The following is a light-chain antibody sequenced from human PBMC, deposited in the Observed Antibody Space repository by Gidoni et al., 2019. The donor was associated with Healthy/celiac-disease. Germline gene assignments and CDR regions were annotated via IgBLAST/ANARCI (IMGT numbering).Light chain of an antibody. J-gene: IGKJ2*01. CDR2: DAS. V-gene: IGKV1-5*01. Sequence: DIQMTQSPSTLSASVGDRVTITCRASPSISSWLAWYQQKPGKAPKPLIYDASSLESGVPSRFSGSGSGTEFTLTITSLQPDDFATYYCQQYNSYLSTFGQGTKLEIK. CDR1: PSISSW. CDR3: QQYNSYLST.